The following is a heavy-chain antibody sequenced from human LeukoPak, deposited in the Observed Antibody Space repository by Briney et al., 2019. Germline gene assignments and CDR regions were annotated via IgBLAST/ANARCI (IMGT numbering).Heavy chain of an antibody. Sequence: GASVKVSCKASGYTFTRYGISWVRQAPGQGLEGMGWISAYNGNTNYAQKLQGRVTMTTDTSTSTAYMEMRSLRSDDTAVYYCARADAIAVAGTSDYWGQGTLVTVSS. J-gene: IGHJ4*02. CDR3: ARADAIAVAGTSDY. CDR1: GYTFTRYG. V-gene: IGHV1-18*01. CDR2: ISAYNGNT. D-gene: IGHD6-19*01.